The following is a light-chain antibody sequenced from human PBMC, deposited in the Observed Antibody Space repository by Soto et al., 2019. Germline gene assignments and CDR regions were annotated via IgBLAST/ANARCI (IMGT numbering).Light chain of an antibody. CDR3: SSYTSSSTPLV. Sequence: QSALTQPASVSGSPGQSITISCTGTSSDVGGYNFVSWYQQHPGKAPKLMIYEVSNRPSGVSNRFSGSKSGNTASLTISGVHAEDEAAYYCSSYTSSSTPLVFGGGTKLTVL. CDR2: EVS. J-gene: IGLJ2*01. CDR1: SSDVGGYNF. V-gene: IGLV2-14*01.